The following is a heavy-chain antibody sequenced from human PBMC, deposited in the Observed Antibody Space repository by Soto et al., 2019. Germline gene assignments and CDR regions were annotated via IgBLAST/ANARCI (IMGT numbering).Heavy chain of an antibody. CDR3: AHSVVASLGYYCDY. Sequence: QITLKESGPTLVKPTQTLTLTCTFSGFSLSSTRVAVGWIRQPPGKALEWLALIYWDDDKRYSPFLKGRLTITKDSSTIQVVLTLTNMDPLDTATYYCAHSVVASLGYYCDYCGQRTLVTFST. D-gene: IGHD5-12*01. V-gene: IGHV2-5*02. CDR1: GFSLSSTRVA. J-gene: IGHJ4*02. CDR2: IYWDDDK.